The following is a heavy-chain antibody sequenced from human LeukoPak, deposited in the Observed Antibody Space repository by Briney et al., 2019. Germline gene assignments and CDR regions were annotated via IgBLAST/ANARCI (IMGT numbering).Heavy chain of an antibody. CDR1: GFTFSNYW. V-gene: IGHV3-7*01. CDR3: ARPYCSSTSCYN. J-gene: IGHJ4*02. Sequence: GGSLRLSCAASGFTFSNYWMSWVRQAPGKGLEWVANIKQDGSEKYYVDSVKGRFTISRDNAKNSLYLQMNSLRAEDTAVYYCARPYCSSTSCYNWGQGTLVTVSS. D-gene: IGHD2-2*02. CDR2: IKQDGSEK.